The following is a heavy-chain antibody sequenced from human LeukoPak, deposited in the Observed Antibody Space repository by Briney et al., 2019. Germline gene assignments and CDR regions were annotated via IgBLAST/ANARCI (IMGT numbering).Heavy chain of an antibody. CDR3: WRQLGYCSSTSCYADKVDY. CDR2: TYYSGST. V-gene: IGHV4-39*01. D-gene: IGHD2-2*01. J-gene: IGHJ4*02. CDR1: GGSISSSSYC. Sequence: PSETLSLTCTVAGGSISSSSYCWGWIRHPPGKGLEWTGSTYYSGSTYYNPSLKTRVTISVDTSKTQFSLKLTSVTAADTPVYYCWRQLGYCSSTSCYADKVDYWGQGTLVTVSS.